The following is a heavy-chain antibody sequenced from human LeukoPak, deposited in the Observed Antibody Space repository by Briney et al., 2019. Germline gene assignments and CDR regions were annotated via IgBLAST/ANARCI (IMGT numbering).Heavy chain of an antibody. J-gene: IGHJ4*02. CDR3: AKARRSGWHFDY. Sequence: GGSLRLSCAASGFTFSSYSMSWVRQPPGEGLEWFSSISSSGDRTPDADSVKGRFTISRDNSKTTVYLQMNTPRDDDTAVYYCAKARRSGWHFDYWGKGTLVTVSS. CDR2: ISSSGDRT. CDR1: GFTFSSYS. D-gene: IGHD6-19*01. V-gene: IGHV3-23*01.